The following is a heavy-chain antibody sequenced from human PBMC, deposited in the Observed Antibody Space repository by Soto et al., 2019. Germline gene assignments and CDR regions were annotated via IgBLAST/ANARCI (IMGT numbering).Heavy chain of an antibody. CDR2: IYYNGGT. Sequence: SETLSLTCIVSGASVTTPTYYWTWIRQPPGQGLEWIGYIYYNGGTKYNPSLKSRVTISVDTSKNQFSLKLSSVTAADTAVYYCARDIYSYGFLWFDPWGQGTLVTVSS. D-gene: IGHD5-18*01. CDR3: ARDIYSYGFLWFDP. CDR1: GASVTTPTYY. V-gene: IGHV4-61*01. J-gene: IGHJ5*02.